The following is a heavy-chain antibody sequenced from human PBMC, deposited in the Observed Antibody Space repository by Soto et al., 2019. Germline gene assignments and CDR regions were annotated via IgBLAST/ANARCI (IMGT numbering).Heavy chain of an antibody. CDR3: ARDPGQDEAMDY. CDR2: IWHNGKNK. J-gene: IGHJ4*02. CDR1: GFAFSNFC. V-gene: IGHV3-33*01. Sequence: PGGSLRLSCAASGFAFSNFCMHWVRQVPGKGLEWVAVIWHNGKNKDYADYAKGRFTISRDNSKNILYLEMNSLRVEDTAVYYCARDPGQDEAMDYWGQGTQVTVSS.